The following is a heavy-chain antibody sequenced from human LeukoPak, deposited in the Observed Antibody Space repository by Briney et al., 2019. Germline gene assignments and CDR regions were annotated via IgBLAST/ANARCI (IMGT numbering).Heavy chain of an antibody. Sequence: SQTLSLTCAISGDSVSSNSAAWNWIRQSPSRGLEWLGRTYYRSKWYNDYAVSVKSRITINPDTSKNQFSLKLSSVTAADTAVYYCARQVYCSGGSCYFGYYYYYYMDVWGKGTTVTISS. V-gene: IGHV6-1*01. D-gene: IGHD2-15*01. CDR2: TYYRSKWYN. J-gene: IGHJ6*03. CDR3: ARQVYCSGGSCYFGYYYYYYMDV. CDR1: GDSVSSNSAA.